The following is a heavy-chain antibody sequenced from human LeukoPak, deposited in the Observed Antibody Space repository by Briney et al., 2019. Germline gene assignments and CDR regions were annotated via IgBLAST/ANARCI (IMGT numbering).Heavy chain of an antibody. D-gene: IGHD5-24*01. V-gene: IGHV3-23*01. CDR1: GFTFSSYG. Sequence: GGSLRLSCAASGFTFSSYGMSWVRQAPGKGLEWVSAISGSGGSTYYADSVKGRFTISRDNSKNTLYLQMNSLRAEDTAVYYCAKDDGWLQYNYWGQGTLVTVSS. CDR2: ISGSGGST. CDR3: AKDDGWLQYNY. J-gene: IGHJ4*02.